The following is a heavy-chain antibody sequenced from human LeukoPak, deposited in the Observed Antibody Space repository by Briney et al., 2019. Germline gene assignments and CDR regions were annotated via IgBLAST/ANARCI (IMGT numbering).Heavy chain of an antibody. CDR2: ISGSGGST. Sequence: PGGSLRLSCAASGFTFSSYAMSWVRQAPGKGLEGVSAISGSGGSTYYADSVKGRFTISRDNSKNTLYLQMNSLRAEDTAVYYCAKDPGMATKFRGAFDIWGQGTMVTVSS. D-gene: IGHD5-24*01. J-gene: IGHJ3*02. V-gene: IGHV3-23*01. CDR1: GFTFSSYA. CDR3: AKDPGMATKFRGAFDI.